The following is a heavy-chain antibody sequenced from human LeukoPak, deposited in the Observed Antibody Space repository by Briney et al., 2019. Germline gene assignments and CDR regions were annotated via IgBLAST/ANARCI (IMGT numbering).Heavy chain of an antibody. Sequence: SETLSLTCTVSGGSISSGGYYWSWIRQPPGKGLEWIGEINHSGSTNYNPSLKSRVTISVDTSKNQFSLKLSSVTAADTAVYYCARGRFIAVAGTEFDYWGQGTLVTVSS. CDR1: GGSISSGGYY. V-gene: IGHV4-39*07. J-gene: IGHJ4*02. D-gene: IGHD6-19*01. CDR2: INHSGST. CDR3: ARGRFIAVAGTEFDY.